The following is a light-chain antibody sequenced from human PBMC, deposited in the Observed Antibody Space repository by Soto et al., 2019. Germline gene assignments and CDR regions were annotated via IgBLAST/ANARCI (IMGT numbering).Light chain of an antibody. J-gene: IGLJ2*01. V-gene: IGLV1-40*01. CDR3: QSYDSNLSVV. CDR1: SSNIGAGYD. Sequence: QSVLTQPPSVSGAPGQRVTISCTGSSSNIGAGYDVHWYQQLPGTAPKLLIYGNSNRPSGVPDRFSGSKSGTSASLAITGLQAEDEADYYCQSYDSNLSVVFGGGPKLTVL. CDR2: GNS.